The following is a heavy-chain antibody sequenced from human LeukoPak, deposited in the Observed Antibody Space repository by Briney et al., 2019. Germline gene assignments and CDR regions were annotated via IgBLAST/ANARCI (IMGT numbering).Heavy chain of an antibody. Sequence: SETLSLTCTVSGGSVYTSDYYWGWVRQPPGKGPEWIGDIFYTGKTNYNPSLKSRVSISIDTSKNQFSLKLTSVTAADTAVYYCARVFDSWGQGTPVTVSS. V-gene: IGHV4-39*07. CDR2: IFYTGKT. CDR1: GGSVYTSDYY. J-gene: IGHJ4*02. CDR3: ARVFDS.